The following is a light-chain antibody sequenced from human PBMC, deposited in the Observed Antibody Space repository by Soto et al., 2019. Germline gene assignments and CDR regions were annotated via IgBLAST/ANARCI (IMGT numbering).Light chain of an antibody. CDR1: QSVGSNF. CDR2: AAS. Sequence: IVLTQSPGTLSLSTGERATLSCRASQSVGSNFLAWYQQKRGQAPRILIYAASNRASGIPDRFSGSVSGSYFILTISRLEPEDFAVYYCQQYGSPPWAFGQGTRVEI. J-gene: IGKJ1*01. CDR3: QQYGSPPWA. V-gene: IGKV3-20*01.